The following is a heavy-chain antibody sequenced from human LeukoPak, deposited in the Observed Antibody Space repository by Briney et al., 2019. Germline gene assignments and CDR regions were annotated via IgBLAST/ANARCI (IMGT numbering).Heavy chain of an antibody. CDR1: GGSFSGYY. CDR3: ARGMTTVTLTNWFDP. J-gene: IGHJ5*02. D-gene: IGHD4-17*01. Sequence: PSETLSLTCAVYGGSFSGYYWSWIRQPPGKGLEWIGEINHSGSTNYNPSLKSRVTISVDTSKNQFSLKLSSVTAADTAVYYCARGMTTVTLTNWFDPWGQGTLVTVSS. V-gene: IGHV4-34*01. CDR2: INHSGST.